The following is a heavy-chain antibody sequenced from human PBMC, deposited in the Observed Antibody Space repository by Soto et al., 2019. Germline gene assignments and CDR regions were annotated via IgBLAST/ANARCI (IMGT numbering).Heavy chain of an antibody. D-gene: IGHD3-3*01. Sequence: GASVKVSCKASGYTFTSYDINWVRQATGQGLEWMGWMNPNSGNTGYAQKFQGRVTMTRNTSISTAYMELSSLRSEDTAVYYCARGPMNFEYYDFWSGYYRFDPWGQGTLVTVSS. CDR2: MNPNSGNT. J-gene: IGHJ5*02. CDR1: GYTFTSYD. CDR3: ARGPMNFEYYDFWSGYYRFDP. V-gene: IGHV1-8*01.